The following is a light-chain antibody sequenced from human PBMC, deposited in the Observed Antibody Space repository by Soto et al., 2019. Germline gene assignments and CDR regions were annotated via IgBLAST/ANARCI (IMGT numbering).Light chain of an antibody. V-gene: IGKV1-9*01. CDR2: AAS. Sequence: DIQLTQSPSFLSASVLERFTITCRASQDIRNYLAWYQQKPGKAPKVLIYAASTLLSGVPSRFSGSGSGTEFSLTISSLQPEDFATYYCQQLDSYPRTFGQGTKVDNK. CDR1: QDIRNY. CDR3: QQLDSYPRT. J-gene: IGKJ1*01.